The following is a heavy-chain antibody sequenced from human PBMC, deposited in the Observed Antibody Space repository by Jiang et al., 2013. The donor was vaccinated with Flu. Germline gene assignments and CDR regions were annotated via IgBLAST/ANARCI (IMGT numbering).Heavy chain of an antibody. CDR2: IDHSGST. J-gene: IGHJ4*02. D-gene: IGHD3-10*02. V-gene: IGHV4-34*01. Sequence: LLKPSETLSLTCAVFGGSFSGFYWSWIRQPPGTGLEWIGEIDHSGSTSYNPSLKSRVTISVDTSKNQFSLKLSSVTAADTAVYYCARLPVRGYFDYWGQGTLVTVSS. CDR3: ARLPVRGYFDY. CDR1: GGSFSGFY.